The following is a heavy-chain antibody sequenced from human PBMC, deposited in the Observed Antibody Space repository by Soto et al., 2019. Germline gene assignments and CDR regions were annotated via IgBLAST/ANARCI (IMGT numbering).Heavy chain of an antibody. V-gene: IGHV1-2*02. D-gene: IGHD3-3*01. J-gene: IGHJ3*02. Sequence: QLHLVQSGAVVKKPGASVTVSCSASGYPVTAYYMHWVRQAPGRGLEWMGGINPATGAAKYTQTFQGRVTLTRDTPRSAVFMDPGGHNSADTAVFYCARGGGVGVAGSAAFDMWGQGTLVTVSS. CDR3: ARGGGVGVAGSAAFDM. CDR1: GYPVTAYY. CDR2: INPATGAA.